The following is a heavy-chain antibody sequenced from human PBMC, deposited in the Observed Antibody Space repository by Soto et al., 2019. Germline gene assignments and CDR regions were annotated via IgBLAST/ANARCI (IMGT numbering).Heavy chain of an antibody. CDR3: ANYPSYGYARGYVDF. CDR2: ISHDGGNE. V-gene: IGHV3-30*18. Sequence: QVHLEESGGGVVQPGRSLRLSCAASGFSFSTYGMHWVRQAPGKGLEWVAVISHDGGNEYYADSVKGRFTISRDRSKNTVYLQMNNVRSEDTVVYYCANYPSYGYARGYVDFVGLCTLVTVSS. D-gene: IGHD5-18*01. CDR1: GFSFSTYG. J-gene: IGHJ2*01.